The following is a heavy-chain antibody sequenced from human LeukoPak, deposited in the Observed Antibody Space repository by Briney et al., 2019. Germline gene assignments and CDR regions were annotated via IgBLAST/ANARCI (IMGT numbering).Heavy chain of an antibody. CDR3: ARDRKDYYYYGMDV. Sequence: GGSLRLSCAASGFTFSSYGMHWVRQAPGKGLEWVAVIWYDGSNEYYADSVKGRFTISRDNSKNTLYLQMNSLRAEDTAVYYCARDRKDYYYYGMDVWGQGTTVTVSS. CDR2: IWYDGSNE. V-gene: IGHV3-33*01. CDR1: GFTFSSYG. J-gene: IGHJ6*02.